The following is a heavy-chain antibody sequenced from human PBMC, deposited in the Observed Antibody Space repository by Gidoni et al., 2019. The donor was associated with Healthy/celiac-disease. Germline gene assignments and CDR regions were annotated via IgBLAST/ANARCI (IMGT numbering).Heavy chain of an antibody. CDR1: GYTFTGYY. Sequence: QVQLVQSGAEVKKPGASEKVSCKASGYTFTGYYMHWVRQAPGQGLEWMGWINPNSGGTNYAQKFQGWVTMTRDTSISTAYMELSRLRSDDTAVYYCARVQNYSYYYGMDVWGQGTTVTVSS. CDR2: INPNSGGT. J-gene: IGHJ6*02. CDR3: ARVQNYSYYYGMDV. D-gene: IGHD4-4*01. V-gene: IGHV1-2*04.